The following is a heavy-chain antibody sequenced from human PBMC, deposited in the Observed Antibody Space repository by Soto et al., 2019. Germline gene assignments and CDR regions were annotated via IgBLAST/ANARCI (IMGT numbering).Heavy chain of an antibody. CDR2: IFYTGST. Sequence: QVHLQESGPGLVKPSQTPSLTCTVSGGFVNSVNNYWSWSRQPPGKGLEGLGYIFYTGSTYYNPSLRSRITRSIDPSKNRSSLNLTSVTAADTAANYCSRIPSSSFGVADPPVGGYEPWCQGTIFTVAS. CDR1: GGFVNSVNNY. CDR3: SRIPSSSFGVADPPVGGYEP. J-gene: IGHJ5*02. V-gene: IGHV4-30-4*01. D-gene: IGHD3-3*01.